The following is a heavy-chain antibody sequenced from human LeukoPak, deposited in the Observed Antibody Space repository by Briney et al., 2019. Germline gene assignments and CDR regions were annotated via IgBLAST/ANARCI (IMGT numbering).Heavy chain of an antibody. D-gene: IGHD3-10*01. CDR2: INHSGST. Sequence: SETLSLTCAVYGGSFSGYYWSWIRQPPGKGLEWIGEINHSGSTNYNPSLKSRVTISVDTSKNQFSLKLSSVTAADTAVYYCARSIGYGSGSYYDGAFDIWGQGTMVTVSS. V-gene: IGHV4-34*01. J-gene: IGHJ3*02. CDR1: GGSFSGYY. CDR3: ARSIGYGSGSYYDGAFDI.